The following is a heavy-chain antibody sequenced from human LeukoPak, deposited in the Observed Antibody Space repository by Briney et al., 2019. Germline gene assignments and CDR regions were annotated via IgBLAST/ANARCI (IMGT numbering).Heavy chain of an antibody. Sequence: PSETLSLTCAVSGYSISTDYYWGCIRQPPGKGLEWIGTDYYSGSAYYNPSLQSRVTISADTSKNQFSLRLSSVTAADTAVYYYAIQLGYSSGWNHIDYWGQGTLVTVSS. V-gene: IGHV4-38-2*01. D-gene: IGHD6-19*01. CDR3: AIQLGYSSGWNHIDY. CDR1: GYSISTDYY. CDR2: DYYSGSA. J-gene: IGHJ4*02.